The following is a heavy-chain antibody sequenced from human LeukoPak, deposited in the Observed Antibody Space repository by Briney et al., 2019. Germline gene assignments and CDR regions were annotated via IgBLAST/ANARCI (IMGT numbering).Heavy chain of an antibody. V-gene: IGHV1-18*01. CDR1: GYTFTSYG. CDR3: ARKTAMTTVTTDYYGMDV. CDR2: ISAYNGNT. J-gene: IGHJ6*02. D-gene: IGHD4-17*01. Sequence: ASVKVSCTASGYTFTSYGISWVRQAPGQGLEWMGWISAYNGNTNYAQKLQGRVTMTTDTSTSTAYMELRSLRSDDTAVHYCARKTAMTTVTTDYYGMDVWGQGTTVTVSS.